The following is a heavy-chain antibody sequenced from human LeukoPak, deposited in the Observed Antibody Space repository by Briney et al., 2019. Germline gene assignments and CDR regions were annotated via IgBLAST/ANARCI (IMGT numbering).Heavy chain of an antibody. V-gene: IGHV3-49*03. Sequence: GRSLRLSCTASGFNFGDYSLSWFRQAPGVGLEWVAFIRREGYGGTTEYAASVKGRFTISRDDSKSIAYLQMNSLKTEDTGVYYCTRDHDFWRGPLDVWGKGTTVTVSS. D-gene: IGHD3-3*01. CDR2: IRREGYGGTT. CDR3: TRDHDFWRGPLDV. CDR1: GFNFGDYS. J-gene: IGHJ6*04.